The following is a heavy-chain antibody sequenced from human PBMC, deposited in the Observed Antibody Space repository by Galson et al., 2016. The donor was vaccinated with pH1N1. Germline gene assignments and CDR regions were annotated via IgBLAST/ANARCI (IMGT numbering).Heavy chain of an antibody. CDR3: IREMS. CDR1: GIPFSSNKW. V-gene: IGHV3-74*01. J-gene: IGHJ5*02. Sequence: SLRLSCAASGIPFSSNKWTHWLRQSPGKGLEWLAVLKSDGTSARYADSVKGRFTISRDNAKNTLYLQMNSLRVEDTSVYYCIREMSWGQGVLVTVSS. CDR2: LKSDGTSA.